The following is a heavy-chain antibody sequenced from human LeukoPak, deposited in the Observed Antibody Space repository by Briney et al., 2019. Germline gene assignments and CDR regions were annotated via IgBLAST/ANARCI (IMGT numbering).Heavy chain of an antibody. D-gene: IGHD5-12*01. CDR1: GFTFRTYG. V-gene: IGHV3-23*01. CDR2: ISGSGST. J-gene: IGHJ4*02. CDR3: AKDKRGYSGYSNLFDY. Sequence: GGSLRLSCAASGFTFRTYGMNWVRQAPGKGLEWVSVISGSGSTYYADSVKGRFTISRDNSKNTLYLQMNNLRAEDTAVYYCAKDKRGYSGYSNLFDYWGQGTLVTVSS.